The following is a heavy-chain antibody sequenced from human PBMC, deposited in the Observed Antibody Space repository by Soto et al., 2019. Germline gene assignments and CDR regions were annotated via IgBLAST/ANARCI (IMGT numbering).Heavy chain of an antibody. CDR2: ISGSGSST. V-gene: IGHV3-23*01. J-gene: IGHJ4*02. Sequence: GGSLRLSCAASGFTFNNYAMCWVRQAPGKGLEWVSSISGSGSSTYYADSVKGRFTISRDNSKNTLYLQLNTLRAEDTAVYYCAKDQPGVAARFDYWGQGTLVTVSS. D-gene: IGHD6-13*01. CDR1: GFTFNNYA. CDR3: AKDQPGVAARFDY.